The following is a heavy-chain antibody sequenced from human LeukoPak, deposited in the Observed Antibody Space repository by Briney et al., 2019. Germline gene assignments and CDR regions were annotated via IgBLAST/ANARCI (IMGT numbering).Heavy chain of an antibody. CDR3: TRPTEMATIRDAFDM. J-gene: IGHJ3*02. CDR2: ISFDGNTT. V-gene: IGHV3-74*01. D-gene: IGHD5-24*01. Sequence: GGSLRLSCAASGFNFSGYWMHWVRQGPGKGLVWVSRISFDGNTTNYADSVKGRFTISRDNSKNTLYLQMNSLRAEDTAVYYYTRPTEMATIRDAFDMWGQGTMVTVSS. CDR1: GFNFSGYW.